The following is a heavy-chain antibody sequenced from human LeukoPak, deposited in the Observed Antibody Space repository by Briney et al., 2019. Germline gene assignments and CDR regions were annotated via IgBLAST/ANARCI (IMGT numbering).Heavy chain of an antibody. J-gene: IGHJ4*02. CDR3: ARTVGGGPGGHFDY. Sequence: GGSLRLSCAASGLSYSDSYMTWIRQAPGKGLEWVSYISSSGSYTNYADSVQGRFTVSRDNAKNSLFLHMTSLRAEDTAVYYCARTVGGGPGGHFDYWGQGTLVIVSS. D-gene: IGHD4-23*01. CDR2: ISSSGSYT. CDR1: GLSYSDSY. V-gene: IGHV3-11*03.